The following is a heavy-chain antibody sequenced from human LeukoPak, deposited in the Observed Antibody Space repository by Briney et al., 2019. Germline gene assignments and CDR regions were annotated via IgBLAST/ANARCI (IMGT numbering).Heavy chain of an antibody. Sequence: SETLSLTCTVSGGSISSGGYYWSWIRLHPGKGLEWIGYIYYSGSTYYNPSLKSRVTISVDTSKNQFSLKLSSVTAADTAVYYCARASGYSSSWYVEYFQHWGQGTLVTVSS. V-gene: IGHV4-31*03. D-gene: IGHD6-13*01. J-gene: IGHJ1*01. CDR1: GGSISSGGYY. CDR3: ARASGYSSSWYVEYFQH. CDR2: IYYSGST.